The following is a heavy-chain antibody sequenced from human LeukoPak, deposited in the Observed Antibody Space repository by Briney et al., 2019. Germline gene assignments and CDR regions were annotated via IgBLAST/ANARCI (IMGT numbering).Heavy chain of an antibody. CDR3: AKADCTNGVCPGGAFDI. V-gene: IGHV3-23*01. CDR2: ISGSGGST. Sequence: PGRSLRLSCAASGFTFSSYAMSWVRQAPGKGLEWVSAISGSGGSTYYADSVKGRFTISRDNSKNTLYLQMNSLRAEDTAVYYCAKADCTNGVCPGGAFDIWGQGTMVTVSS. D-gene: IGHD2-8*01. CDR1: GFTFSSYA. J-gene: IGHJ3*02.